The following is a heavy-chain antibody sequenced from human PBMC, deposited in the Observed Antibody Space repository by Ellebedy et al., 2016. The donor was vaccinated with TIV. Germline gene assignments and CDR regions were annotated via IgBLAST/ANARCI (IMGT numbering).Heavy chain of an antibody. J-gene: IGHJ6*02. D-gene: IGHD3-3*01. V-gene: IGHV3-11*04. CDR2: ISSSGSTI. CDR3: ARVGIIAATYYYYGMDV. Sequence: GGSLRLXXAASGFTFSDYYMSWIRQAPGKGLEWVSYISSSGSTIYYADSVKGRFTISRDNAKNSVFLQMNSLRAEDTAVYYCARVGIIAATYYYYGMDVWGQGTTVTVSS. CDR1: GFTFSDYY.